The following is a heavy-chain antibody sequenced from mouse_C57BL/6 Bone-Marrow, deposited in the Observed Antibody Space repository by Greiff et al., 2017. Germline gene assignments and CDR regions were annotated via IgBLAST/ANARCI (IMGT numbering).Heavy chain of an antibody. CDR2: IYPGSGST. J-gene: IGHJ1*03. CDR1: GYTFTSYW. D-gene: IGHD2-4*01. Sequence: QVQLQQPGAELVKPGASVKMSCKASGYTFTSYWITWVKQRPGQGLEWIGDIYPGSGSTNYNEKFKSKATLTVDTSSSTAYMQLSSLTSEDSAVYDCARRLRRYWYFDVWGTGTTVTVSS. CDR3: ARRLRRYWYFDV. V-gene: IGHV1-55*01.